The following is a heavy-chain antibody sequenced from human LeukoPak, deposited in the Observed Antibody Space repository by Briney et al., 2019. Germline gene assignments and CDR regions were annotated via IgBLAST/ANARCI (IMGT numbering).Heavy chain of an antibody. V-gene: IGHV3-23*01. CDR3: TTLGFDTSGYSYFDY. D-gene: IGHD2-2*03. Sequence: GGSLRLSCAASGFSLSSYAMTWVRQAPGKGLEWLSAISGTADHTYYADSVKGLFTISRDNSKSTLYLQMSSLRAEDTAVYYCTTLGFDTSGYSYFDYWGQGALVTVSS. CDR2: ISGTADHT. J-gene: IGHJ4*02. CDR1: GFSLSSYA.